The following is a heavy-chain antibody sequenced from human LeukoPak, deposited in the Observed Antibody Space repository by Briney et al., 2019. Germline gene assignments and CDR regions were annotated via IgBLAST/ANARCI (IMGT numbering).Heavy chain of an antibody. V-gene: IGHV3-23*01. D-gene: IGHD2/OR15-2a*01. CDR2: ISGSGDTT. CDR1: GFTFSSCA. Sequence: GGSLRLSCAASGFTFSSCAMNWVRQAPGKGLEWVSGISGSGDTTYYADSVKGRFTISRDNAKNSLYLQMNSLRAEDTAVYYCAADRIGRSDYWGQGTLVTVSS. J-gene: IGHJ4*02. CDR3: AADRIGRSDY.